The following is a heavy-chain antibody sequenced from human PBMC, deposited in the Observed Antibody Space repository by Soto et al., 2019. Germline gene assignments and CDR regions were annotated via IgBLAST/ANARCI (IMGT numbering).Heavy chain of an antibody. V-gene: IGHV3-23*01. Sequence: GGSLRLSCAASGFTVSTSAMTWVRQPPGKGLEWVSSMNAAGTSTSHADSVKGRFTTSRDNSRNTLYLEMNSLRAEDTAVYYCARGGADHYQYGMDVWGQGTTVTVSS. CDR3: ARGGADHYQYGMDV. CDR2: MNAAGTST. D-gene: IGHD3-10*01. CDR1: GFTVSTSA. J-gene: IGHJ6*02.